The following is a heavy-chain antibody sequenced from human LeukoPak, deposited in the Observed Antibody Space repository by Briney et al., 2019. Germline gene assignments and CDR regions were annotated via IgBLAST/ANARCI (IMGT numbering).Heavy chain of an antibody. CDR2: IYYSGST. D-gene: IGHD4-23*01. Sequence: SETLSLTCTVSGGSISSYYWSWIRQPPGKGLEWIGYIYYSGSTNYNPSLKSRVTISLDTSKTQFSLKLSSVTAADTAVYYRARVGGGNFYYYGLDVWGQGTTVTVSS. CDR1: GGSISSYY. V-gene: IGHV4-59*01. J-gene: IGHJ6*02. CDR3: ARVGGGNFYYYGLDV.